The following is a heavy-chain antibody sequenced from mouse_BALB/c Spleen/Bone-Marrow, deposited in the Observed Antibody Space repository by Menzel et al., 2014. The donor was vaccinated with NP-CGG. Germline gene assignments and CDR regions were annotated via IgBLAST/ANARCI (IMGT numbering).Heavy chain of an antibody. CDR2: INPSTGYT. V-gene: IGHV1-7*01. J-gene: IGHJ2*01. D-gene: IGHD4-1*01. CDR1: GYTFTSYW. Sequence: VQLQQSGAELAKPGASVKMSCKASGYTFTSYWMHWVKPRPGQGLEWIGYINPSTGYTEYNQKFKDKATLTADKSSSTAYIQLSSLTSEDSAVYYCARSRTGTYFDYWGQGTTLTVSS. CDR3: ARSRTGTYFDY.